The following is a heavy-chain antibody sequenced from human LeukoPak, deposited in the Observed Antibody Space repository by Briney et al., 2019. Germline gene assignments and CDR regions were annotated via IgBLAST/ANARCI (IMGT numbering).Heavy chain of an antibody. V-gene: IGHV5-51*01. CDR1: GYSFTTYW. D-gene: IGHD3-16*01. CDR3: ARHGNWGPLDL. Sequence: GESLKISCKGSGYSFTTYWIAWVRQMPGKGLEWMGMIYLRDSTIRYSPSFQGQVTISADKTISTAYLQWSSLEAPDTAMYFCARHGNWGPLDLWGQGTLVTVSS. CDR2: IYLRDSTI. J-gene: IGHJ5*02.